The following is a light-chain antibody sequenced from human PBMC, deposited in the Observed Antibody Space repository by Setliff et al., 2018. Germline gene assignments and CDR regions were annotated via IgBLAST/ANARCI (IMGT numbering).Light chain of an antibody. CDR3: CAYTGSSTYV. CDR2: DVN. CDR1: SSDVGSYDL. J-gene: IGLJ1*01. V-gene: IGLV2-14*01. Sequence: QSALTQPASVSGSPGQSITISCSGTSSDVGSYDLVSWYQQHPGTAPELIISDVNNRPSGVSNRFSGSKSGNTASLTISGLQAEDEAAYYCCAYTGSSTYVFGTGTRSPS.